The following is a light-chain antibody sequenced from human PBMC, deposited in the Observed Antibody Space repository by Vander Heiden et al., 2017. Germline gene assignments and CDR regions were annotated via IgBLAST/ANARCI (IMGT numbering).Light chain of an antibody. V-gene: IGKV1-39*01. Sequence: DIQMTQSPSSLSASIGDRVTITCRASQNINNYVNWYQQQPGKAPELLIVAASNLQSGVPSRFSGSGSGRDFTLTNSSLHPEDFATYYWQQNNRPHTFGQGTKLEI. CDR1: QNINNY. J-gene: IGKJ2*01. CDR3: QQNNRPHT. CDR2: AAS.